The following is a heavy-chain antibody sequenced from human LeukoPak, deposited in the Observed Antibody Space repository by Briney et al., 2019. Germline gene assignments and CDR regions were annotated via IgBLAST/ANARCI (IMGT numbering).Heavy chain of an antibody. Sequence: PGGSLRLSCAASGFTFDDYAMHWVRQAPGKGLEWVSGISWNSGSIGYADSVKGRFTISRDNAKNSLYLQMNSLRAEDTAVYYCAKWDIARGAFDIWGQGTMVTVSS. J-gene: IGHJ3*02. CDR1: GFTFDDYA. CDR2: ISWNSGSI. CDR3: AKWDIARGAFDI. V-gene: IGHV3-9*01. D-gene: IGHD2-15*01.